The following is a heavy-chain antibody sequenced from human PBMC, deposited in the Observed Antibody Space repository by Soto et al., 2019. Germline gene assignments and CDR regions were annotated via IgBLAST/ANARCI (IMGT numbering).Heavy chain of an antibody. CDR3: ARESEDLTSNFDY. CDR1: GFTFSSYE. V-gene: IGHV3-21*06. J-gene: IGHJ4*02. CDR2: ISSTTNYI. Sequence: GGSLRLSCAASGFTFSSYEMNWVRQAPGKGLEWVSSISSTTNYIYYGDSMKGRFTISRDNAKNSLYLEMNSLRAEDTAVYYCARESEDLTSNFDYWGQGTLVTVSS.